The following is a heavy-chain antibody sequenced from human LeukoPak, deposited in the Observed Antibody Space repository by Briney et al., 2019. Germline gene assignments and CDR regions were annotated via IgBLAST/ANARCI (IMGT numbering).Heavy chain of an antibody. CDR3: VRGGGLDV. V-gene: IGHV3-7*03. Sequence: GGSLRLSCAASGFTFSSYWMDWARQAPGKGLEWVASINHNGNVNYYVDSVKGRFTISRDNAKNSLYLQMSNLRAEDTAVYFCVRGGGLDVWGQGATVTVSS. D-gene: IGHD3-16*01. CDR2: INHNGNVN. J-gene: IGHJ6*02. CDR1: GFTFSSYW.